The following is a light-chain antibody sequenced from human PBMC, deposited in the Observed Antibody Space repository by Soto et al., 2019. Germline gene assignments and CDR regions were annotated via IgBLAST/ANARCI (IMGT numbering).Light chain of an antibody. Sequence: DIQMTQSPSSLSASVGGRVTITCRASQDINNFLAWFQQKPGKAPKPLIYSASSLQDGVPSRFSGSGSGTHFTLTISGLQPEDFATYFCLQYDRFPATFGGGTRVDIE. CDR1: QDINNF. CDR3: LQYDRFPAT. J-gene: IGKJ4*01. V-gene: IGKV1-16*01. CDR2: SAS.